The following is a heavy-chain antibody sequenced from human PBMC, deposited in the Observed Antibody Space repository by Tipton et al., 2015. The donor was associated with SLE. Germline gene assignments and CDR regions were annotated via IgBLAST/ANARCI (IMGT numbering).Heavy chain of an antibody. CDR3: AKAWESPSPFDY. Sequence: SLRLSCAASGFTFSSYGMNWVRQAPGKGLEWVSAISGSGGSTYYADSVKGRFTISRDNSKNTLYLQMNSLRAEDTAVYYCAKAWESPSPFDYWGQGTLVTVSS. V-gene: IGHV3-23*01. CDR2: ISGSGGST. J-gene: IGHJ4*02. CDR1: GFTFSSYG. D-gene: IGHD6-6*01.